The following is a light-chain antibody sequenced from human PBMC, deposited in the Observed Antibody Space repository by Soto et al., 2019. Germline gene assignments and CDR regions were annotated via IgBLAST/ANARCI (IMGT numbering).Light chain of an antibody. V-gene: IGKV1-8*01. CDR2: AAS. CDR1: QGISSY. J-gene: IGKJ5*01. Sequence: AILMTQSPSALSASTGDRVTITCRASQGISSYLAWYQQKPGKAPKLLIYAASTLQSGVPSRFSGSGSGTDFTLTISCLQSEDFATYYCQQYYSYPRTFGQGTRVEI. CDR3: QQYYSYPRT.